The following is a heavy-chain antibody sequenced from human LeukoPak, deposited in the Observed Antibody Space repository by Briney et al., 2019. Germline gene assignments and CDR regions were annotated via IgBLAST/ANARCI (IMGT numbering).Heavy chain of an antibody. V-gene: IGHV1-46*01. J-gene: IGHJ4*02. CDR1: GGTFTSYY. CDR2: INPSGGST. D-gene: IGHD6-19*01. CDR3: ARASPGIAVAGPPFDY. Sequence: ASVKVSCKASGGTFTSYYMHWVRQAPGQGLEWMGIINPSGGSTSYAQKFQGRVTMTRDTSTSTVYMELSSLRSEDTAVYYCARASPGIAVAGPPFDYWGQGTLVTVSS.